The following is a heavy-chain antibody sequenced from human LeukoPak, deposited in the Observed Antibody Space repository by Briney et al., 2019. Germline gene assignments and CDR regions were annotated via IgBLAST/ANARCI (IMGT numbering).Heavy chain of an antibody. CDR1: GYTFTSYD. V-gene: IGHV1-8*03. Sequence: ASVKVSCKASGYTFTSYDINWVRQAAGQGLEWMGWMNPNSGNTGYAQKFQGRVTITRNTSISTAYMELSSLRSEDTAVYYCARAPRITMVRGVIYWFDPWGQGTLVTVSS. J-gene: IGHJ5*02. CDR3: ARAPRITMVRGVIYWFDP. D-gene: IGHD3-10*01. CDR2: MNPNSGNT.